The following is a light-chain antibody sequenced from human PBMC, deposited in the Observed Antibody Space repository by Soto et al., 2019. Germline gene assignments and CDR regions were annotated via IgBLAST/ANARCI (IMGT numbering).Light chain of an antibody. CDR1: SSNIGNNA. CDR3: AAWDDSLNGYV. Sequence: QSVLTQPPSVSEAPRQRVTISCSGSSSNIGNNAVNWYQQPPGKAPKLLIYYDDLLPSGVSDRFSGSKSGTSASLAISGLQSEDEADYYCAAWDDSLNGYVFGTGTKATVL. J-gene: IGLJ1*01. CDR2: YDD. V-gene: IGLV1-36*01.